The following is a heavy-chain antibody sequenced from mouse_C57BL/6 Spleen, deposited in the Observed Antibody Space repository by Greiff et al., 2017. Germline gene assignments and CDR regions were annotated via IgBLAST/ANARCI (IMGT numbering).Heavy chain of an antibody. Sequence: VQLMESGAELAKPGASVKLSCKASGYTFTSYWMHWVKQRPGQGLEWIGYINPSSGYTKYNQKFKDKDTLTADKSSSTAYMQLSSLTYEDSAVYYCARRTGTAFDYWGQGTTLTVSS. CDR2: INPSSGYT. D-gene: IGHD4-1*01. J-gene: IGHJ2*01. CDR1: GYTFTSYW. CDR3: ARRTGTAFDY. V-gene: IGHV1-7*01.